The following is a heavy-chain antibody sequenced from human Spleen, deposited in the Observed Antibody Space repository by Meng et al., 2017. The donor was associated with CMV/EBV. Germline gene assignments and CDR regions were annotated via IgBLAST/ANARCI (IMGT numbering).Heavy chain of an antibody. Sequence: GGSLRLSCAASGFTFSHLPMHWVRQAPGKGLEWVAIVSYDGRNEHYADSVKGRFTISRDNSKNTLYLQMDTLRAEDTAVYYCVRGLFVPAARYYYYYYGMDVWGQGTTVTVSS. CDR3: VRGLFVPAARYYYYYYGMDV. CDR2: VSYDGRNE. J-gene: IGHJ6*02. CDR1: GFTFSHLP. D-gene: IGHD2-2*01. V-gene: IGHV3-30*04.